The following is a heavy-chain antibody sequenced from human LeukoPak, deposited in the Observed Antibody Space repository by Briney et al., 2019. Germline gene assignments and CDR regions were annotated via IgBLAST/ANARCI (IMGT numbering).Heavy chain of an antibody. CDR3: ARSSLGVLRFLP. J-gene: IGHJ5*02. CDR1: GDILSSNSAA. CDR2: TYYRSKLYN. Sequence: LSQTLSLTCAISGDILSSNSAAWDWIRQSPSRGLEWLGRTYYRSKLYNDYAVSVKIRITINPDTSKNQFSLQLSSVTPEDTAVYYCARSSLGVLRFLPWGQGTLVTVSS. V-gene: IGHV6-1*01. D-gene: IGHD3-3*01.